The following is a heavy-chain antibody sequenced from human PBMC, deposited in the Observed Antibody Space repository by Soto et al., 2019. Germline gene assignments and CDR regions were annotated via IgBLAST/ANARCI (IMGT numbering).Heavy chain of an antibody. CDR2: IWYDGSNK. V-gene: IGHV3-33*01. CDR3: VRESGWLFDS. Sequence: QVQLVESGGGVVQPGRSLRLSCAASGFTFSSYGMHWVRQAPGKGLEWVAVIWYDGSNKYYADSVKGRFTISRDDSKNTVFLLMNSLRGYDTVVDFCVRESGWLFDSWGQGTLVTVSS. CDR1: GFTFSSYG. J-gene: IGHJ4*02. D-gene: IGHD3-3*01.